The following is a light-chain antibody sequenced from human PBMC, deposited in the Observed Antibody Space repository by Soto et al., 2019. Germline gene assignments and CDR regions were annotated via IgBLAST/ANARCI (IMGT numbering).Light chain of an antibody. J-gene: IGLJ1*01. V-gene: IGLV2-14*01. Sequence: QSALTQHASVSWSPGQSITISFTGTSRDVGGYNYVSWYQQLPGKAPKLMIYDVNNRPSGISNRFAGSKSGNTASLTISGLQAEDEADYYCSSYTGSSTFLFVTGTKLTVL. CDR1: SRDVGGYNY. CDR2: DVN. CDR3: SSYTGSSTFL.